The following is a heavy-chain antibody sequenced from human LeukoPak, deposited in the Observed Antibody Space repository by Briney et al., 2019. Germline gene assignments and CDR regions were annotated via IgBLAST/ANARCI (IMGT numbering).Heavy chain of an antibody. D-gene: IGHD3-10*01. V-gene: IGHV3-74*01. CDR2: INSDGSST. CDR1: GFTFSTYW. J-gene: IGHJ4*02. Sequence: PGGSLRLSCAASGFTFSTYWMHWVRQAPGKGLVWVSRINSDGSSTSYADSVKGRFTISRDNAKNTLYLQMNSLRAEDTAVYYCASGLMGSYSDYWGQGTLVTVSS. CDR3: ASGLMGSYSDY.